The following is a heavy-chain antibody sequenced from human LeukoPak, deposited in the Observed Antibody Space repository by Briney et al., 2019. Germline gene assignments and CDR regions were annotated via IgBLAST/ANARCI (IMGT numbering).Heavy chain of an antibody. CDR1: GYTFTNYD. CDR2: MNPNSANT. CDR3: ARVNCSSTSCRSKFLDY. D-gene: IGHD2-2*01. Sequence: ASVKVSCKASGYTFTNYDINWVRQATGQGLEWMGWMNPNSANTGYAQKFQGRVTMTRNTSISTAYMELSSLRSEDTAVYYRARVNCSSTSCRSKFLDYWGQGTLVTVSS. J-gene: IGHJ4*02. V-gene: IGHV1-8*01.